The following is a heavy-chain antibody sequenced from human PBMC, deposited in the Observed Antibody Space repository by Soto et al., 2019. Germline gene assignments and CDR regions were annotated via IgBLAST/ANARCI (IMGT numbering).Heavy chain of an antibody. J-gene: IGHJ6*03. V-gene: IGHV3-15*01. Sequence: GGSLRLSCAASGFTFSNAWMSWVRQAPGKGLEWVGRIKSKTDGGTTDYAAPGKGRFTITRDDSKNTLYLQMNSLKTEDTAVYYCTGAAAPYYYYYYMDVWGKGTTVTVSS. CDR3: TGAAAPYYYYYYMDV. CDR2: IKSKTDGGTT. CDR1: GFTFSNAW. D-gene: IGHD6-13*01.